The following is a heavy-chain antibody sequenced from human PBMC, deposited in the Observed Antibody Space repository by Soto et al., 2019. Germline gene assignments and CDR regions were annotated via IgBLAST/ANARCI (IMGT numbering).Heavy chain of an antibody. D-gene: IGHD1-26*01. CDR1: GFSLTTTGVG. J-gene: IGHJ4*02. CDR3: TQIYGSGSWGWYFHS. Sequence: QITLRESGPSLVKPTETLTLTCTFSGFSLTTTGVGVGWIRQPPGKALEWLAVVFWDDGERYSPSLKSRVTIAKDPSKNQVVLTMTNMDPVDTATYYCTQIYGSGSWGWYFHSWGQGTLVTVSS. CDR2: VFWDDGE. V-gene: IGHV2-5*02.